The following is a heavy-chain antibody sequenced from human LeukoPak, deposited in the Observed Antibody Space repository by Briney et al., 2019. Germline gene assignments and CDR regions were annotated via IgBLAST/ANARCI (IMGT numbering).Heavy chain of an antibody. CDR3: VRIPNSAYFPKWFDP. CDR2: ISGSSAYI. CDR1: GFTFSSYN. D-gene: IGHD3-22*01. J-gene: IGHJ5*02. V-gene: IGHV3-21*01. Sequence: GGSLRLSCAASGFTFSSYNMNWVRQAPEKWLEWISSISGSSAYIYYADSVKGRFTISRDNAKNSLYLQMNSLRADDTAVYYCVRIPNSAYFPKWFDPWGQGTLVTVSS.